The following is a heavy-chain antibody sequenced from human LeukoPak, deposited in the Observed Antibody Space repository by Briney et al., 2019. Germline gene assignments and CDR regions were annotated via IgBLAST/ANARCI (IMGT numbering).Heavy chain of an antibody. D-gene: IGHD3-10*01. V-gene: IGHV4-30-2*01. Sequence: SETLSLTCTVSGGSISSGGYYWSWIRQPPGKGLEWIGYIYHSGSTYYNPSLKSQVTISVDRSKNHFSLKLKSVTNADTAVYYCARAGPWQIDPWGQGILVTVSS. J-gene: IGHJ5*02. CDR3: ARAGPWQIDP. CDR1: GGSISSGGYY. CDR2: IYHSGST.